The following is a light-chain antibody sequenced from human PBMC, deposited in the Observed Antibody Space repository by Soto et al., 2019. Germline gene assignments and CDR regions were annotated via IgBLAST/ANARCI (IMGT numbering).Light chain of an antibody. CDR3: EAWDDSLNGAV. V-gene: IGLV1-44*01. J-gene: IGLJ7*01. CDR2: SNN. CDR1: SSNIGSNT. Sequence: QLVLTQPPSASGTPGQRVTISCSGSSSNIGSNTVNWYQQLPGTAPKLLIYSNNQRPSGVPDRFSGSKSGTSASLAISGLQSKDEADYYCEAWDDSLNGAVFGGGTQLTVL.